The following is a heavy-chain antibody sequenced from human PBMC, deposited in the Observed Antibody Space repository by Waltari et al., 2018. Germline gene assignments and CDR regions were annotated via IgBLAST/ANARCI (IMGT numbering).Heavy chain of an antibody. CDR2: IIPIRGIA. J-gene: IGHJ6*02. CDR1: GGTFSSYT. V-gene: IGHV1-69*02. CDR3: ARAHSGWNEKFYYYYGMDV. Sequence: QVQLVQSGAEVKKPGSSVKVSCKASGGTFSSYTLSWVRQAPGQGLEWWGRIIPIRGIANYAQKVQGRVTITADKSTSTAYMELSSLRSEDTAVYYCARAHSGWNEKFYYYYGMDVWGQGTTVTVSS. D-gene: IGHD6-19*01.